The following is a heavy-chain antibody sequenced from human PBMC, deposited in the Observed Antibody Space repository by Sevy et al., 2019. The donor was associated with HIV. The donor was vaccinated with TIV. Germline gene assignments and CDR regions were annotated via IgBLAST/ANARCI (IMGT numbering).Heavy chain of an antibody. CDR1: GYTFTSYY. CDR3: AREKVGPTSGGMDV. J-gene: IGHJ6*02. V-gene: IGHV1-46*01. CDR2: IHPSGGST. Sequence: ASVKVSCKASGYTFTSYYVHWVRQAPGQGLNWMGIIHPSGGSTTYAEKFQGRVTVTRDTSTSTVYMELSSLRSEDTAIYYCAREKVGPTSGGMDVWGQGTTVTVS. D-gene: IGHD1-26*01.